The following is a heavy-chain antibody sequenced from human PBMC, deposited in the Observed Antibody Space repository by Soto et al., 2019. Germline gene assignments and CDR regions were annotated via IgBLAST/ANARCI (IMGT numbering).Heavy chain of an antibody. V-gene: IGHV4-39*07. Sequence: PSETLSLTCSVSDDSINSDKYYWGWIRQPPGKGLEWIGSIYYRGNAYYNPSLQTRVTISVDTSKNQFSLKLSSVTAADTAVYYCARVDWNDYYFDYWGQGTLVTVSS. CDR2: IYYRGNA. J-gene: IGHJ4*02. CDR3: ARVDWNDYYFDY. CDR1: DDSINSDKYY. D-gene: IGHD1-1*01.